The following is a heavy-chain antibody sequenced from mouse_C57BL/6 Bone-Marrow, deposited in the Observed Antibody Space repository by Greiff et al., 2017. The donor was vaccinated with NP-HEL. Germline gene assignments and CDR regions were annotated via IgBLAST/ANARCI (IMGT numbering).Heavy chain of an antibody. CDR2: INYDGSST. J-gene: IGHJ4*01. D-gene: IGHD1-1*01. CDR1: GFTFSDYY. V-gene: IGHV5-16*01. Sequence: EVKLMESEGGLVQPGRSMKLSCTASGFTFSDYYMAWVRQVPEKGLEWVANINYDGSSTYYLDSLKSRFIISRDNAKNILYLQMSSLKSEDTATYYCARGTAVVAPYYAMDYWGQGTSVTVSS. CDR3: ARGTAVVAPYYAMDY.